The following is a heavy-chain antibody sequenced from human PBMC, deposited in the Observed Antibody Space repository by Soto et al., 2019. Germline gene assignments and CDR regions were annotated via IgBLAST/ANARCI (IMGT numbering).Heavy chain of an antibody. CDR1: GFTFDDYA. V-gene: IGHV3-9*01. Sequence: EVQLVESGGGLVQPGRSLRLSCAASGFTFDDYAMHWVRQAPGKGLEWVSGISWNSGSIGYADSVKGGFTISRDNAKNSLYLQMNCQRAEDTALYYCAKEDSGATMVRGPKGPWGQGTLVTVSS. CDR3: AKEDSGATMVRGPKGP. D-gene: IGHD3-10*01. J-gene: IGHJ5*02. CDR2: ISWNSGSI.